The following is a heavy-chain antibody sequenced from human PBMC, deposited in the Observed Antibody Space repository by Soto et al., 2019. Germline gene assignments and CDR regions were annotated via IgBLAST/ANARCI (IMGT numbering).Heavy chain of an antibody. CDR1: GGSFSGYY. D-gene: IGHD2-2*01. V-gene: IGHV4-34*01. Sequence: QVQLQQWGAGLLKPSETLSLTCAVYGGSFSGYYWSWIRQPPGKGLEWIGEINHRESTNYNPSLKSRVTISVDTSKNQFSLKLSSVTAADTAVYYCARGVYCSSTSCYWGMDVWGQGTTVTVSS. CDR3: ARGVYCSSTSCYWGMDV. J-gene: IGHJ6*02. CDR2: INHREST.